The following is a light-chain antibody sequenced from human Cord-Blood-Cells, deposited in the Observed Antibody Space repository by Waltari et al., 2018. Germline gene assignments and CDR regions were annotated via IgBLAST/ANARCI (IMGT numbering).Light chain of an antibody. CDR2: EVS. CDR3: SSYAGSNPMVV. J-gene: IGLJ2*01. V-gene: IGLV2-8*01. CDR1: SSDVGGSNY. Sequence: QSALTQPPSASAAPGQSVPISCTRTSSDVGGSNYVSWYQHHPGKAPRLMIYEVSKRPSGVPDRFSGSKSGNTASLTVSGLQAEDEADYYCSSYAGSNPMVVFGGGTKLTVL.